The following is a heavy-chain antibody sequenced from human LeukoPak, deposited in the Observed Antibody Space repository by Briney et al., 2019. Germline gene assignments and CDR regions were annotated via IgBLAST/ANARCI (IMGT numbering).Heavy chain of an antibody. V-gene: IGHV3-15*01. J-gene: IGHJ2*01. CDR2: IKSKTDGGTT. CDR3: TTDEGDGSGYFDL. Sequence: PGGAPRLSCAASGFTFSKAWMSWGRPGPGEGLEWGGRIKSKTDGGTTDYAAPVKGRFTISRDDSKNTLYLQMNSLKTEDTAVYYCTTDEGDGSGYFDLWGRGTLVTVSS. CDR1: GFTFSKAW. D-gene: IGHD3-10*01.